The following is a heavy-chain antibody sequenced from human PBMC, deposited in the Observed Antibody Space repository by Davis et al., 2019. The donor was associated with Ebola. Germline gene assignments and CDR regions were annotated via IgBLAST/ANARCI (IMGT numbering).Heavy chain of an antibody. D-gene: IGHD6-6*01. CDR3: ARDRAIAARERIYYYYGMDV. CDR1: GYTFTSYA. CDR2: INAGNGNT. V-gene: IGHV1-3*01. J-gene: IGHJ6*02. Sequence: AASVKVSCKASGYTFTSYAMHWVRQAPGQRLEWMGWINAGNGNTKYSQKFQGRVTITRDTSASTAYMEMSSLRSEDTAVYYCARDRAIAARERIYYYYGMDVRGQGSLVSVSS.